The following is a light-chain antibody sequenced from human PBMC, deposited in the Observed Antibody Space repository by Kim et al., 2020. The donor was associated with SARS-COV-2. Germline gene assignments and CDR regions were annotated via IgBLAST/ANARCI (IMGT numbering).Light chain of an antibody. CDR2: DAS. CDR3: QQYNRYSWT. CDR1: QSSSRW. J-gene: IGKJ1*01. Sequence: IQMTQSPSTLSASVGDRVTITCRASQSSSRWLAWYQQKPGKAPKLLIYDASTLESGVPSRFSGTGSGTEFTLTINTLQPDDFATYYCQQYNRYSWTFGQGTRVEIK. V-gene: IGKV1-5*01.